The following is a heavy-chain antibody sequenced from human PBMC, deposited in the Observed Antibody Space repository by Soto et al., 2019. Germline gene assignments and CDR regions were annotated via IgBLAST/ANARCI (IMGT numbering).Heavy chain of an antibody. CDR2: ISGSADST. J-gene: IGHJ6*02. D-gene: IGHD2-8*01. CDR3: AKTRGAMIYAISVYGMDV. CDR1: GFSFSSFA. V-gene: IGHV3-23*01. Sequence: EVQLLESGGGFIHPGGSLRLSCAASGFSFSSFAMNWVRQAPGKGLEWVSIISGSADSTFYADSVKGRFTISRDNSKSTLYLQINSPRGEDTAVYYCAKTRGAMIYAISVYGMDVWGQVTTVTVSS.